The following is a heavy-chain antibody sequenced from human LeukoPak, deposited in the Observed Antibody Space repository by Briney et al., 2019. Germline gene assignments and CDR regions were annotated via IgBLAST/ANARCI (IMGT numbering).Heavy chain of an antibody. CDR3: ARVGHLYDTVD. J-gene: IGHJ4*02. Sequence: SETLSRTCAVYGGSFNDYFWSWIRQPPGKCLEWIGEINHRGRTNYNPSLRSRVTISVDTSKQQFSLNLDSVTAADTAVYYCARVGHLYDTVDWGQGALVTVSS. V-gene: IGHV4-34*01. D-gene: IGHD3-9*01. CDR2: INHRGRT. CDR1: GGSFNDYF.